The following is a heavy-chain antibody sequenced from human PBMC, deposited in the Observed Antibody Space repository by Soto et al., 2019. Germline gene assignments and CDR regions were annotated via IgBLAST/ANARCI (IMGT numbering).Heavy chain of an antibody. D-gene: IGHD1-26*01. V-gene: IGHV3-11*01. CDR2: ITSSGTT. Sequence: QVQLVESGGGLVKPGGSLRLSCAASGFTFGDYHMSWIRQAPGKGLEWLSYITSSGTTIYADSVKGRFTISRDNAKNSLYLQMNSLRVEDTAMYYSTRGRWERLHGDYWGQGTLVTVSS. CDR3: TRGRWERLHGDY. CDR1: GFTFGDYH. J-gene: IGHJ4*02.